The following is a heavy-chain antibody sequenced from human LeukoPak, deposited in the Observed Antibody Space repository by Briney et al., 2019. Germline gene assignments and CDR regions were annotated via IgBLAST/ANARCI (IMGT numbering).Heavy chain of an antibody. Sequence: GGSLRLPCAASAFTFSLYAMNWVRQAPGKGLEWVSYINDVSGDIHYADSVKGRFTISRDNAKNTLYLQMNSLRAEDTAVYYCARDTYQPGRIDCWGQGTLVIVSS. D-gene: IGHD2-2*01. V-gene: IGHV3-21*05. CDR2: INDVSGDI. CDR1: AFTFSLYA. CDR3: ARDTYQPGRIDC. J-gene: IGHJ4*02.